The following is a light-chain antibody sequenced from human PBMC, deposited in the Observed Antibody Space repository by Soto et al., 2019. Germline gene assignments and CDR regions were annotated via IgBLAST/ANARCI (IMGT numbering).Light chain of an antibody. J-gene: IGKJ1*01. CDR2: DVS. V-gene: IGKV1-5*01. CDR3: QEYTTYSMT. CDR1: QSISRW. Sequence: DIQMTQSPSTLSAFVGDRVTITCRASQSISRWLAWYQHKPGKAPKVLIYDVSMLQSGVPSRFSGGGVGTEFTLTITCLQPDDFATYYCQEYTTYSMTFGQGTKVEVK.